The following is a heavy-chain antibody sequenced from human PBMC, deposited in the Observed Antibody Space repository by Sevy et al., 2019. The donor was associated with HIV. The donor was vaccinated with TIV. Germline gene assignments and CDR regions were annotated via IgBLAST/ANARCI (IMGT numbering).Heavy chain of an antibody. CDR3: TTKGVVLAYYYYYMDV. D-gene: IGHD3-3*01. J-gene: IGHJ6*03. V-gene: IGHV3-15*01. CDR2: IKSKTDGGTT. Sequence: GGSLRLSCAASGFTFSNAWMSWVRQAPGKGLEWVGRIKSKTDGGTTDYAAPVKGRFTISRDDSKNTLYLQMNSLKTEDTAVYYCTTKGVVLAYYYYYMDVWGKRTTVTDSS. CDR1: GFTFSNAW.